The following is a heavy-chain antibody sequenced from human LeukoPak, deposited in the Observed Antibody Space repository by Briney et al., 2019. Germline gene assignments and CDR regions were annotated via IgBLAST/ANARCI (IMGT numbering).Heavy chain of an antibody. CDR2: ISSSSSYI. V-gene: IGHV3-21*01. J-gene: IGHJ4*02. CDR1: GFTFSDYC. CDR3: AKDGGSATLDY. Sequence: GGSLRLSCAASGFTFSDYCMNWVRQAPGKGLEWVSSISSSSSYIYYADSVKGRFTISRDNSKNTLYLQMNSLRAEDAAVYYCAKDGGSATLDYWGQGTLVTVSS. D-gene: IGHD1-26*01.